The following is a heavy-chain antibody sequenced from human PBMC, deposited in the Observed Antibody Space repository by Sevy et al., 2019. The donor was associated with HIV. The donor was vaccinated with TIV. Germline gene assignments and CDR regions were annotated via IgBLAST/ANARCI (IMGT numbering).Heavy chain of an antibody. Sequence: SETLSLTCAVYGGSFSGYYWSWIRQPPGKGLEWIGEINHSGSTNYNPSLKSRVTISVDTSKNQFSLKLSSVTAADTAVYYCARGRGYSYGYFSVYWYFDLWGRGTLVTVSS. J-gene: IGHJ2*01. CDR1: GGSFSGYY. V-gene: IGHV4-34*01. D-gene: IGHD5-18*01. CDR3: ARGRGYSYGYFSVYWYFDL. CDR2: INHSGST.